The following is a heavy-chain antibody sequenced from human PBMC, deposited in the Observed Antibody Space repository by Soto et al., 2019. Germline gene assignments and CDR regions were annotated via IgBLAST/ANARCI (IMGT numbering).Heavy chain of an antibody. CDR2: IYYSGST. J-gene: IGHJ5*02. CDR1: GNSISSYY. Sequence: PAETLSLTCTVSGNSISSYYWSLIRQPPGKGLEWIGYIYYSGSTNYNPSLKSRVTISVDTSKNQFSLKLTSVPAADMAVYYCARETCGDYVGYFDPWGQGIQVTVSS. CDR3: ARETCGDYVGYFDP. V-gene: IGHV4-59*12. D-gene: IGHD2-21*01.